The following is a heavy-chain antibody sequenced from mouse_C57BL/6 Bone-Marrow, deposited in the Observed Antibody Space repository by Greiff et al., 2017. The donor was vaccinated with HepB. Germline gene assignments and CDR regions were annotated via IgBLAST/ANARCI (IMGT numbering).Heavy chain of an antibody. CDR3: ARQVPSTVVATDWYFDV. V-gene: IGHV1-54*01. Sequence: QVQLQQSGAELVRPGTSVKVSCKASGYAFTNYLIEWVKQRPGQGLEWIGVINPGSGGTNYNEKFKGKATLTADKSSSTAYMQLSSLTSEDSAVYFCARQVPSTVVATDWYFDVWGTGTTVTVSS. J-gene: IGHJ1*03. D-gene: IGHD1-1*01. CDR1: GYAFTNYL. CDR2: INPGSGGT.